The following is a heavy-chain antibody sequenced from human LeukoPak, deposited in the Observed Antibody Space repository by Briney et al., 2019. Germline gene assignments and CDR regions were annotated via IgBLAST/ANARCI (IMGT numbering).Heavy chain of an antibody. CDR1: GFPFSSYA. Sequence: PGGSLRLSCAASGFPFSSYAIHWVRQAPGKGLEWVAVISYDADNKHYADSVKGRFTISRDNSKSTLYLQMNSLRADDTAVYYCARPYSGFYAASDIWGQGTMVTVSS. J-gene: IGHJ3*02. V-gene: IGHV3-30-3*01. D-gene: IGHD3-10*01. CDR3: ARPYSGFYAASDI. CDR2: ISYDADNK.